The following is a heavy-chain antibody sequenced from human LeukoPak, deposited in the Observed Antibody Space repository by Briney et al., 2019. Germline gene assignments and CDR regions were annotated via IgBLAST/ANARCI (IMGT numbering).Heavy chain of an antibody. Sequence: PGGSLRLSCAASGFTVSSNYMSWVRQAPGKGLEWVANIKQDGSEKYYVDSVKGRLTISRDNAKNSLYLQMNSLRAEDTAVYYCARCDFWSGYYEWNYYYGMDVWGQGTTVTVSS. D-gene: IGHD3-3*01. CDR3: ARCDFWSGYYEWNYYYGMDV. CDR1: GFTVSSNY. J-gene: IGHJ6*02. V-gene: IGHV3-7*01. CDR2: IKQDGSEK.